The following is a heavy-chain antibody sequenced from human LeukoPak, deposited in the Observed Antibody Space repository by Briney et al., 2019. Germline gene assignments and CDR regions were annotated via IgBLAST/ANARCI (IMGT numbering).Heavy chain of an antibody. V-gene: IGHV3-48*03. J-gene: IGHJ3*01. Sequence: PGGSLRLSCAASGFTFSTYEMNGVRQAPGKGLEWVSYISSSGNSIYYADSVKGRFTISRDNAKNSLYLQMNSLRAEDTAGYYCARDTFVLIAAATNDVFDVWGQGPMVTVSS. D-gene: IGHD6-13*01. CDR1: GFTFSTYE. CDR2: ISSSGNSI. CDR3: ARDTFVLIAAATNDVFDV.